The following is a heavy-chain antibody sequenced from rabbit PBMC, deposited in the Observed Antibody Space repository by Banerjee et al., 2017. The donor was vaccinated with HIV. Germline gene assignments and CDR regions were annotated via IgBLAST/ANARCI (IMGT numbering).Heavy chain of an antibody. D-gene: IGHD7-1*01. CDR2: IYTGSGRT. CDR3: ARGGGGYAGYGHGDDAFDP. Sequence: WIGCIYTGSGRTDYASWAKGRFTISKTSSTVDLKMTSLTAADTATYFCARGGGGYAGYGHGDDAFDPWGP. V-gene: IGHV1S42*01. J-gene: IGHJ2*01.